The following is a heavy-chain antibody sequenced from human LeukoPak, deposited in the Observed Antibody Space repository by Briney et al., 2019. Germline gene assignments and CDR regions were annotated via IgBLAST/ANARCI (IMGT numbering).Heavy chain of an antibody. V-gene: IGHV3-64*01. CDR1: GFTFSSYA. Sequence: PGGSLRLSCAASGFTFSSYAMHWVRQAPGKGLEYVSAISSNGGSTYYANSVKGRFTISRDNSKNTLYLQMGSLRAEDMAVYYCARELRYFDWLLFDYWGQGTLVTVSS. D-gene: IGHD3-9*01. CDR3: ARELRYFDWLLFDY. J-gene: IGHJ4*02. CDR2: ISSNGGST.